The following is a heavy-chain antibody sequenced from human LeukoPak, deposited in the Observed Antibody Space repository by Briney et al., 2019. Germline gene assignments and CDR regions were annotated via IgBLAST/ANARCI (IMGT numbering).Heavy chain of an antibody. CDR3: ARDFTPYDILTGYPLYGMDV. CDR1: GYTFTNYY. V-gene: IGHV1-2*04. J-gene: IGHJ6*02. CDR2: INPNSGGT. D-gene: IGHD3-9*01. Sequence: ASVKVSCKASGYTFTNYYIHWVRQAPGQGLEWMGWINPNSGGTNYAQKFQGWVTMTRDTSISTAYMELSRLRSDDTAVYYCARDFTPYDILTGYPLYGMDVWGQGTTVTVSS.